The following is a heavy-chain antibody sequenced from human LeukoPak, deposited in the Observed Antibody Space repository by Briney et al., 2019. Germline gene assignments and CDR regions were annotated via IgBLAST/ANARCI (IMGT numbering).Heavy chain of an antibody. CDR1: GFTFSSYG. V-gene: IGHV3-33*01. CDR2: IWCDGSNK. Sequence: GRSLRLSCAASGFTFSSYGMHWVRQAPGKGLEWVAVIWCDGSNKYYADSVKGRFTISRDNSKNTLYLQMNSLRAEDTAVYYCARDDCSGGSCYPDYWGQGTLVTVSS. D-gene: IGHD2-15*01. CDR3: ARDDCSGGSCYPDY. J-gene: IGHJ4*02.